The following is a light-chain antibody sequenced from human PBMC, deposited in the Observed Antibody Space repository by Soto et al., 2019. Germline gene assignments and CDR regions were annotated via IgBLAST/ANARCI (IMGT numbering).Light chain of an antibody. V-gene: IGKV1-5*01. CDR3: QQSYSRMT. CDR2: HAS. J-gene: IGKJ1*01. Sequence: IQMTHSPSTLSASIGDTVTVAFRASQGISNWLAWYQQKPGKAPKLLIFHASSLESGVPSRFSGSRSGTDFTLTISSLKPEDFATYYCQQSYSRMTFGQGTKVDIK. CDR1: QGISNW.